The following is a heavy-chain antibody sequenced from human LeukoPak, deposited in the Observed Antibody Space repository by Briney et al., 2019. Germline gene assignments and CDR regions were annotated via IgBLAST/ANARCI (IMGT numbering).Heavy chain of an antibody. V-gene: IGHV3-74*01. CDR3: ARAPSEIGGYYPEYFRH. Sequence: GGSLRLSCAASGFTFSSYWMHWVRHARGKGLVWVSRIKSDGSTRYADSVKGRFTISRDNAKNTVSLQMNSLRAEDTGVYYCARAPSEIGGYYPEYFRHWGQGTLVTVSP. J-gene: IGHJ1*01. D-gene: IGHD3-22*01. CDR1: GFTFSSYW. CDR2: IKSDGST.